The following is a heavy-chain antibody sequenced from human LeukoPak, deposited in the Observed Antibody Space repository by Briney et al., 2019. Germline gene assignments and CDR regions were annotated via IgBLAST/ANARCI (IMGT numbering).Heavy chain of an antibody. J-gene: IGHJ2*01. CDR3: ARDLLYFDSSGPGYFDL. D-gene: IGHD3-22*01. CDR1: GFTFSSYS. Sequence: PGESLRLSCAASGFTFSSYSMNWVRQAPGKGLEWVSSISSSSSYIYYADSVKGRFTISRDNAKNSMYLQMNSLRAEDTAVYYCARDLLYFDSSGPGYFDLWGRGTLVTVSS. CDR2: ISSSSSYI. V-gene: IGHV3-21*01.